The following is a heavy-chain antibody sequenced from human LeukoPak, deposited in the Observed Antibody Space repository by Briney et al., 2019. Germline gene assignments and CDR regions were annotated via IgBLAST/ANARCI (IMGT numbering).Heavy chain of an antibody. J-gene: IGHJ4*02. CDR3: ARFAFAYFDY. CDR2: INHSGST. CDR1: GGSFSGYY. Sequence: PSETLSLTCAVYGGSFSGYYWSWIRQPPGKGLEWIGEINHSGSTNYNPSLKSRVAISVDTSKNQFSLKLSSVTAADTAVYYCARFAFAYFDYWGQGTLVTVSS. V-gene: IGHV4-34*01.